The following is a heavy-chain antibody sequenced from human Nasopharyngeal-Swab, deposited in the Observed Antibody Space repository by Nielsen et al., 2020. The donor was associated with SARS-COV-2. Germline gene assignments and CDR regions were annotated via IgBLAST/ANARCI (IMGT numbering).Heavy chain of an antibody. CDR2: ISYDGSNK. Sequence: GESLKISCAASGFTFSSYAMHWVRQAPGKGLEWVAVISYDGSNKYYADSVKGRFTISRDNSKNTLYLQMNSLRAEDTAVYYCARDEGCFDYWGQGTLVTV. CDR1: GFTFSSYA. V-gene: IGHV3-30-3*01. CDR3: ARDEGCFDY. D-gene: IGHD2-15*01. J-gene: IGHJ4*02.